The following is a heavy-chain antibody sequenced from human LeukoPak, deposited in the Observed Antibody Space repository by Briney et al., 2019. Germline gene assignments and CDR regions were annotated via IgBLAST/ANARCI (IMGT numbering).Heavy chain of an antibody. Sequence: NPSETLSLTCTVSGGSISSYYWSWIRQPPGKGLEWIGYIYYSGSTNYNPSLKSRVTISVDTSKNQFSLKLSSVTAADTAVYYCARDAAVAGDYYYYMDVWGKGTTVTISS. CDR1: GGSISSYY. CDR2: IYYSGST. V-gene: IGHV4-59*01. D-gene: IGHD6-19*01. CDR3: ARDAAVAGDYYYYMDV. J-gene: IGHJ6*03.